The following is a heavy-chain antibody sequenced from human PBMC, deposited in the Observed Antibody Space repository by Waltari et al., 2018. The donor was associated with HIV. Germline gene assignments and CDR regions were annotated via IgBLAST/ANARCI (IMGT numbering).Heavy chain of an antibody. Sequence: DVQLVESGGGVVEAGRVVGLPLAGPGFKPRHFEIYLVSPGPGAGLSWLSYISGPEHNIYYADSVQVRFTISRDNVRNILHLRIDDLRVDDTATYYCVRGGAAWSAGGFQVAQPGPWGQGALVTVSS. CDR3: VRGGAAWSAGGFQVAQPGP. V-gene: IGHV3-48*03. CDR1: GFKPRHFE. J-gene: IGHJ5*02. D-gene: IGHD2-15*01. CDR2: ISGPEHNI.